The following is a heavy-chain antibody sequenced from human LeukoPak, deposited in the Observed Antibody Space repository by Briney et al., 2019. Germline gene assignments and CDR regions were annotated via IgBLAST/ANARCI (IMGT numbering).Heavy chain of an antibody. CDR1: GGTFSSYA. V-gene: IGHV1-69*13. J-gene: IGHJ4*02. Sequence: SVKVSCKASGGTFSSYAISWVRQAPGQGLEWMRGIIPIFGTANYAQKFQGRVTITADESTSTAYMELSSLRSEDTAVYYCARDDCSGGSCYLDYWGQGTLVTVSS. CDR3: ARDDCSGGSCYLDY. CDR2: IIPIFGTA. D-gene: IGHD2-15*01.